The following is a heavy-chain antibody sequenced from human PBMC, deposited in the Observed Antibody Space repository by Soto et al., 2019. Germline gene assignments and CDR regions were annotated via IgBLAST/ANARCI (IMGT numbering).Heavy chain of an antibody. CDR3: AKEAGTTWDDYYYYGMDV. D-gene: IGHD1-7*01. CDR1: GFTFSSYG. J-gene: IGHJ6*02. V-gene: IGHV3-30*18. CDR2: ISYDGSNK. Sequence: GGSLRLSCAASGFTFSSYGMHWVRQAPGKGLEWVAVISYDGSNKYYADSVKGRFTISRDNSKNTLYLQMNSLRAEDTAVYYCAKEAGTTWDDYYYYGMDVWGQGTTVTVSS.